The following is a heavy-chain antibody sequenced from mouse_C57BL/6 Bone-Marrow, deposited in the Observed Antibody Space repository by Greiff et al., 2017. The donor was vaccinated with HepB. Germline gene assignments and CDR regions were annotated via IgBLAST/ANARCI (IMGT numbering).Heavy chain of an antibody. CDR1: GFSLTSYG. Sequence: VHLVESGPGLVQPSQSLSITCTVSGFSLTSYGVHWVRQPPGKGLEWLGVIWSGGSTDYNAAFISRLSISKDNSKSQVFFNMNSLQADDTAIYYCAKDYYGSSYVAYWGQGTLVTVSA. V-gene: IGHV2-4*01. D-gene: IGHD1-1*01. J-gene: IGHJ3*01. CDR2: IWSGGST. CDR3: AKDYYGSSYVAY.